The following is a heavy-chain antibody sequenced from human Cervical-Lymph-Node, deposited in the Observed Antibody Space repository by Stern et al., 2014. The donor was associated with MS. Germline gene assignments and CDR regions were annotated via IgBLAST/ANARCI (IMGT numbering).Heavy chain of an antibody. CDR1: GYRFADHW. J-gene: IGHJ4*02. CDR2: VYPGDSDT. D-gene: IGHD6-13*01. V-gene: IGHV5-51*01. CDR3: AIQYAWQQLAQPFDY. Sequence: EVQLVESGAEVKKPGESLKISCKGSGYRFADHWIVWVRQMPGKGLEWMGIVYPGDSDTRYSPSFQGQVTISADNSISTAYLQWSRLKASDTARYYCAIQYAWQQLAQPFDYWGQGTLVTVSS.